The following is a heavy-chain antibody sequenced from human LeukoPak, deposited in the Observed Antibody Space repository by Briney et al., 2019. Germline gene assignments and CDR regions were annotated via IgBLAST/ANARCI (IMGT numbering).Heavy chain of an antibody. V-gene: IGHV1-69*06. CDR1: GGTFSSYA. CDR3: ARRIDNDAFDI. J-gene: IGHJ3*02. D-gene: IGHD3-9*01. CDR2: IIPIFGTA. Sequence: GSSVKVSCKASGGTFSSYAISWVRQAPGQGLEWMGGIIPIFGTANYAQKFQGRVTIAADKSTSTAYMELSSLRSEDTAVYYCARRIDNDAFDIWGQGTMVTVSS.